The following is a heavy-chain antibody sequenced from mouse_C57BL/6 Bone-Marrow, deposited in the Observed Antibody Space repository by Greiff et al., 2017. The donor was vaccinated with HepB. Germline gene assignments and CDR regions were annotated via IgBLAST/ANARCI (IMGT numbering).Heavy chain of an antibody. J-gene: IGHJ2*01. V-gene: IGHV1-81*01. Sequence: QVQLQQSGAELARPGASVKLSCKASGYTFTSYGISWVKQRTGQGLEWIGEIYPRSGNTYYNEKFKGMATLTADTYSSTAYMELRSLTTEDSAVYVSERGRRSSKADWGQATTLTVSA. CDR2: IYPRSGNT. CDR1: GYTFTSYG. D-gene: IGHD1-1*01. CDR3: ERGRRSSKAD.